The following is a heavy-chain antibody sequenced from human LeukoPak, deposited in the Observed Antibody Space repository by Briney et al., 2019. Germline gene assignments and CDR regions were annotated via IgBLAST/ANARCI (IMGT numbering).Heavy chain of an antibody. D-gene: IGHD3-10*01. Sequence: PSETLSLTCTVSGGSISSYYWRWIRQPPGKGLECIGYIYYSGSTNYNPSLKSRVTMSVDTSKNQFSLKLSSVTAADTAVYYCARYGSGSYPPLDYWGQGTLVTVSS. CDR3: ARYGSGSYPPLDY. CDR1: GGSISSYY. CDR2: IYYSGST. J-gene: IGHJ4*02. V-gene: IGHV4-59*01.